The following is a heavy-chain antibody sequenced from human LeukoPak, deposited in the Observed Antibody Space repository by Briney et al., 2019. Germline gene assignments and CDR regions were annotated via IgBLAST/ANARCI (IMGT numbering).Heavy chain of an antibody. D-gene: IGHD5-24*01. CDR1: GGSISSQH. Sequence: PSETLSLTCTVSGGSISSQHWSWIRQPAGKGLEWIGRSYTSGSTNYNPSLKSRVTMSVDTSKNQFSLKLSSVTAADTAVYYCARDEMATIIDAFDSWGQGTMVTVSS. CDR3: ARDEMATIIDAFDS. J-gene: IGHJ3*02. V-gene: IGHV4-4*07. CDR2: SYTSGST.